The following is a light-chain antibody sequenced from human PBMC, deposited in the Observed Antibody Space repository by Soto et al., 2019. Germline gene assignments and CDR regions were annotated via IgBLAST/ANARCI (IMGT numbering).Light chain of an antibody. CDR1: NIGSKS. J-gene: IGLJ1*01. Sequence: SSELTQPPSVSVAPGKTARITCGGNNIGSKSVHWYQQKPGQAPVLVIYYDSDRPSGIPERFSGSNSGNTATLTISRVEAGDEADYYCQVWDSSSDHLVFGTGTKLTV. CDR3: QVWDSSSDHLV. CDR2: YDS. V-gene: IGLV3-21*04.